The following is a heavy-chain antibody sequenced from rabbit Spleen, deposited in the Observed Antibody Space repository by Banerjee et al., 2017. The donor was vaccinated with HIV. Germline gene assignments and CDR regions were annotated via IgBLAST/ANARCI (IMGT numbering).Heavy chain of an antibody. CDR1: GVSFSSSSY. Sequence: QSLEESGGDLVKPGASLTLTCTASGVSFSSSSYMCWVRQAPGKGLEWIACIDSGSSGFTYFATWAKGRFTISKTASTTVTLQMTSLAAADTGTYFCARDSNDWCFDVWGQGPLVTVS. V-gene: IGHV1S40*01. D-gene: IGHD4-1*01. J-gene: IGHJ3*01. CDR3: ARDSNDWCFDV. CDR2: IDSGSSGFT.